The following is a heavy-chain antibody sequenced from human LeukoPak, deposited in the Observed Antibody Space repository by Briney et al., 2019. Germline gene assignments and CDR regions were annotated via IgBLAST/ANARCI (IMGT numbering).Heavy chain of an antibody. CDR3: ARVAAPGSYYFDY. CDR1: GFTFSSYW. D-gene: IGHD2-15*01. CDR2: IKQDGSEK. V-gene: IGHV3-7*01. Sequence: GGSLRLSCAASGFTFSSYWMSWVRQAPGKGLEWVANIKQDGSEKYYVDSVKGRFTIPRDNAKNSLYLQMNSLRAEDTAVYYCARVAAPGSYYFDYWGQGTLVTVSS. J-gene: IGHJ4*02.